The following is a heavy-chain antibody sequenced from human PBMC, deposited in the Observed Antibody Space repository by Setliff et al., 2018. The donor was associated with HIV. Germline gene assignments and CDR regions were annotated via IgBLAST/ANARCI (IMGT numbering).Heavy chain of an antibody. CDR2: ISRSSSLV. CDR1: GFTFSDYS. J-gene: IGHJ5*02. V-gene: IGHV3-21*05. D-gene: IGHD3-16*02. CDR3: KRDLPLIVSSGRGNR. Sequence: GGSLRLSCVGSGFTFSDYSLNWVRQAPGRGLEWVSYISRSSSLVYQADSVKGRFTISRDNAKNLLYLQMNSLRADVTAVYYCKRDLPLIVSSGRGNRWGQGTLVTVSS.